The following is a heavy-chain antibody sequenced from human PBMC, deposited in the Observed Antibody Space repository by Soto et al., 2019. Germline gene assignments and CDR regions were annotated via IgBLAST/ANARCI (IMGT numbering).Heavy chain of an antibody. D-gene: IGHD6-19*01. V-gene: IGHV4-4*02. CDR2: MHHSGSS. CDR1: GGSVNSPNW. Sequence: QVQLQQSGPGLVEPSGTLSLTCAVSGGSVNSPNWWNWVRQPPETGLEWIGEMHHSGSSNYNPSLKTLLTLSVDKSNNEVSMNLNSVTAADTAIYFCGRANSSGSPIDSWGQGILVTVSS. J-gene: IGHJ4*02. CDR3: GRANSSGSPIDS.